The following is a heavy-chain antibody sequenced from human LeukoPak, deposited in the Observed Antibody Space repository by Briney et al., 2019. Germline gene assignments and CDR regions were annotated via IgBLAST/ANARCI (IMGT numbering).Heavy chain of an antibody. Sequence: SETLSLTCTVSGGSISIYYWSWIRQPPGKGLEWIGYIYYSGSTNYNPSLKSRVTISVDTSKNQFSLKLSSVTAADTAVYYCARVGNYYDSSPMYYFDYWGQGTLVTVSS. J-gene: IGHJ4*02. CDR3: ARVGNYYDSSPMYYFDY. V-gene: IGHV4-59*01. D-gene: IGHD3-22*01. CDR2: IYYSGST. CDR1: GGSISIYY.